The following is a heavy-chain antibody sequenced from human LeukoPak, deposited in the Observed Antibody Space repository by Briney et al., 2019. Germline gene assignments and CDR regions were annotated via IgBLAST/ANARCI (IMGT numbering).Heavy chain of an antibody. CDR1: GGSISSYY. Sequence: SSETLSLTCTVSGGSISSYYWSWIRQPPGKGLEWIGYICYSGSTNYNPSLKSRVTISVDTSKNQFSLKLSSVTAADTAVYYCARHADYDFWSGPTSGFDPWGQGTLVTVSS. V-gene: IGHV4-59*08. D-gene: IGHD3-3*01. CDR3: ARHADYDFWSGPTSGFDP. CDR2: ICYSGST. J-gene: IGHJ5*02.